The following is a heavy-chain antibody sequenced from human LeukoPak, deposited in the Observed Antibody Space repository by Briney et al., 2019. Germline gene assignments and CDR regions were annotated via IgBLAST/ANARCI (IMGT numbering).Heavy chain of an antibody. V-gene: IGHV1-69*05. CDR2: IIPIFGTA. CDR3: ARAAVAYCGGDCYMDV. CDR1: GGTFSSYA. J-gene: IGHJ6*03. Sequence: SVKVSCKASGGTFSSYAISWVRQAPGQGLEWMGGIIPIFGTANYAQKFQGRVTITTDESTSTAYMELSSLRSEDTAVYYCARAAVAYCGGDCYMDVWGKGTTLTVSS. D-gene: IGHD2-21*01.